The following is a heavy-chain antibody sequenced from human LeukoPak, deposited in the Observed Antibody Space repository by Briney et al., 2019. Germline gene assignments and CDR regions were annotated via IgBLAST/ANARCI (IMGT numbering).Heavy chain of an antibody. CDR1: GGSISSYY. CDR2: IYYSGGT. J-gene: IGHJ4*02. D-gene: IGHD3-22*01. CDR3: ARRGGDSSGNFDY. V-gene: IGHV4-59*08. Sequence: ETLSLTCTVSGGSISSYYWSWIRQPPGKGLEWIGYIYYSGGTNYNPSLKSRVTISVDTSKKQFSLRLSSVTAADTAVYYCARRGGDSSGNFDYWGQGTLVTVSS.